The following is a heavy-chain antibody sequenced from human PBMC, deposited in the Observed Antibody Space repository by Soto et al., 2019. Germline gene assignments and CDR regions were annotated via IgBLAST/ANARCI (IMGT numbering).Heavy chain of an antibody. D-gene: IGHD6-6*01. CDR2: ISSSVYT. J-gene: IGHJ4*02. CDR3: ARGRGISSSSYFAY. CDR1: GFTFSDYY. V-gene: IGHV3-11*06. Sequence: GESLKISCAASGFTFSDYYMTWIRQAPGKGLEWVSYISSSVYTNYADSVKGRFTISRDNAKNSLYLQMNSLRADDTAVYYCARGRGISSSSYFAYWGQGTLVTVSS.